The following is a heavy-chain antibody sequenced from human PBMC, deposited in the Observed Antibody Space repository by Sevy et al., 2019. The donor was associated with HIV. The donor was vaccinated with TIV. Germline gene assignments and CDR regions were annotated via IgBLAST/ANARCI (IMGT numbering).Heavy chain of an antibody. D-gene: IGHD4-17*01. V-gene: IGHV3-48*03. CDR3: ARDLPPSATTVAHFDY. Sequence: GRSLRLSCAASGFTFSSYEMNWVRQAPGKGLEWVSFISSSASTISYADSVKGRFTISRDNAKNSLYLQMNSLRADDTAIYYCARDLPPSATTVAHFDYWGQRTLVTVSS. CDR2: ISSSASTI. CDR1: GFTFSSYE. J-gene: IGHJ4*02.